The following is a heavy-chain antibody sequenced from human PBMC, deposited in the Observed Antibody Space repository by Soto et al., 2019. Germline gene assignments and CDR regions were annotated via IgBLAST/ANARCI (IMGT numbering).Heavy chain of an antibody. Sequence: QVQLQESGPGLVKPSGTLSLTCAVSGVSISSSYWGSWVRQPPGKGLEWIGEISHSGSTVYNPSLKSRLTISVDKSKKQISLILTSVAAADTAVYYCARSPLATYYFDHWGQGTAVTVSS. CDR3: ARSPLATYYFDH. CDR2: ISHSGST. J-gene: IGHJ4*01. V-gene: IGHV4-4*02. CDR1: GVSISSSYW.